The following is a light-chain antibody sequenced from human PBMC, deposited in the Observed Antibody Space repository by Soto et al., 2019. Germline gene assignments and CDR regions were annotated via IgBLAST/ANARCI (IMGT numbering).Light chain of an antibody. CDR3: QQYSTSRGT. CDR1: QSVSSY. Sequence: IVFTVSPSTLALSPGERARLSCRASQSVSSYLAWYQQKPGQAPRLLIYDASNRATGIPARFSGSGSGTDFTLTISRLEPEDFAVYYCQQYSTSRGTFGQGTKVDI. V-gene: IGKV3-11*01. CDR2: DAS. J-gene: IGKJ1*01.